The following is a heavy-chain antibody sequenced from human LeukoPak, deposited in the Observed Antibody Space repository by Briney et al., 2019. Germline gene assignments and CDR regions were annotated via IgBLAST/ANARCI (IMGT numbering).Heavy chain of an antibody. Sequence: ASVKLSCKASGYTFSGYYMHWVRQAPGQGLEWMGWINPNSGATNYAQKFQGRVTMTRDTSMTTAYMELSRLRSDDTALYYCARGYPLSTTAAGTYFQHWGQGTLVTVSS. J-gene: IGHJ1*01. CDR3: ARGYPLSTTAAGTYFQH. CDR1: GYTFSGYY. V-gene: IGHV1-2*02. CDR2: INPNSGAT. D-gene: IGHD6-13*01.